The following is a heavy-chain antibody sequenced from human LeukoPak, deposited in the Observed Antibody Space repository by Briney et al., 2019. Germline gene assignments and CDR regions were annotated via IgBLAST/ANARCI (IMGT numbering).Heavy chain of an antibody. CDR2: ISTKNGYT. CDR3: AREKLWFGEFPFDN. Sequence: ASVGVPCKASGYTFTDYLINWVRQAPGQGLEWVGSISTKNGYTKLAQKFQGRVAMTKDTSANTIYMDLKSLTFDDTAVYYCAREKLWFGEFPFDNWGQGTLVSVSS. D-gene: IGHD3-10*01. V-gene: IGHV1-18*01. J-gene: IGHJ4*02. CDR1: GYTFTDYL.